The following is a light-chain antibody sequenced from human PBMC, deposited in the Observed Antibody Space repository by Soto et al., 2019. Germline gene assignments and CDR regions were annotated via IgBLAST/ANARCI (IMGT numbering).Light chain of an antibody. V-gene: IGKV1-9*01. J-gene: IGKJ5*01. CDR2: AAS. CDR1: QGINSF. Sequence: DIQLTQSPSFLSASVGDRVTITCRASQGINSFLGWYQQKPGKGPRLLIYAASALQSGVPSRFSGSGSGTEFTLIISSLQPADFATYYCQQLNSYPITFGQGTRLEIK. CDR3: QQLNSYPIT.